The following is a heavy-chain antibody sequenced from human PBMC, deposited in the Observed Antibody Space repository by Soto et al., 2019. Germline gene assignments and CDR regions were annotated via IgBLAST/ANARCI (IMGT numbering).Heavy chain of an antibody. V-gene: IGHV3-30-3*01. J-gene: IGHJ6*02. Sequence: QVQLEESGGGVVQPGRSLRLSCEASGFTFSNYAMHWVRQTPGKGLEWVALISYDGNKKEYADSVKGRFTISRDNSKNTLYLQMNSLRPEDTAVYYCARRLVATISYYGMDVWGQGTTVTVSS. CDR3: ARRLVATISYYGMDV. D-gene: IGHD5-12*01. CDR2: ISYDGNKK. CDR1: GFTFSNYA.